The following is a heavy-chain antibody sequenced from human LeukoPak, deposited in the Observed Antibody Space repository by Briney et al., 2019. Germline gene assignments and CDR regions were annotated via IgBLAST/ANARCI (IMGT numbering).Heavy chain of an antibody. J-gene: IGHJ6*02. CDR3: ARDTGSYWYYYYYYGMDV. V-gene: IGHV3-21*05. Sequence: PGGSLRLSCAASGFTFSSYSMNWVRQAPGKGLEWVSYISSSSSYTNYADSVKGRFTISRDNAKNSLCLQMNSLRAEDTAVYYCARDTGSYWYYYYYYGMDVWGQGTTVTVSS. CDR1: GFTFSSYS. D-gene: IGHD1-26*01. CDR2: ISSSSSYT.